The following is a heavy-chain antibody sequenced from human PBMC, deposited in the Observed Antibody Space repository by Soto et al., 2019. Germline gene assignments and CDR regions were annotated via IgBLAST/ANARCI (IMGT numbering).Heavy chain of an antibody. J-gene: IGHJ4*02. CDR2: INPNGGST. CDR1: GYIFINYY. V-gene: IGHV1-46*01. Sequence: QVQLVQSGAEVKKPGASVKVSCKASGYIFINYYIHWVGQAPGQGLEWMAIINPNGGSTNYAQKFQGRVTVTSDTSTSTVSMELNSLGSDDTAVYFCARSLLQGDFWGQGTLVTVSS. D-gene: IGHD2-21*01. CDR3: ARSLLQGDF.